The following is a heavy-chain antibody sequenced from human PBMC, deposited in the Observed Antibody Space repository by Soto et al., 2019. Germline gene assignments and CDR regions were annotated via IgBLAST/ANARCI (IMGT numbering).Heavy chain of an antibody. CDR2: ISAYNDNT. V-gene: IGHV1-18*04. J-gene: IGHJ6*02. CDR3: ARDVEDCSSTSCPSGGYYGMDV. Sequence: ASVKVSCKASGYTFTSYGISWVRQAPGQGLEWMGWISAYNDNTNYAQKLQGRVTMTTDTSTSTAYMELRSLRSDDTAVYYCARDVEDCSSTSCPSGGYYGMDVWGQGTTVTVSS. CDR1: GYTFTSYG. D-gene: IGHD2-2*01.